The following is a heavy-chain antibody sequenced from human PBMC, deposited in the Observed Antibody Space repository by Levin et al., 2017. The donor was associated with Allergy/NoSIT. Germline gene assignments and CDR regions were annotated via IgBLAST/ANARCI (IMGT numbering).Heavy chain of an antibody. J-gene: IGHJ6*03. CDR1: GFTFSSYG. D-gene: IGHD3-3*01. Sequence: GGSLRLSCAASGFTFSSYGMHWVRQAPGKGLEWVAVIWYDGSNKYYADSVKGRFTISRDNSKNTLYLQMNSLRAEDTAVYYCARVSQTRYDFWSGYYKNAYYYYYMDVWGKGTTVTVSS. CDR3: ARVSQTRYDFWSGYYKNAYYYYYMDV. CDR2: IWYDGSNK. V-gene: IGHV3-33*01.